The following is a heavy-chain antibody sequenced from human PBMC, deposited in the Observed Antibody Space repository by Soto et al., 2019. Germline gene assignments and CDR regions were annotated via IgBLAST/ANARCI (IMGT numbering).Heavy chain of an antibody. D-gene: IGHD5-12*01. CDR1: GFTFSTYA. CDR3: AKGEMATIPWDWFDP. V-gene: IGHV3-23*01. Sequence: PGGSLRLSCAASGFTFSTYAMNWVRQAPGKGLEWVSAISGSGGSTYYADSVKGRFTISRDNSKNTLYLQMNSLRAEDTAVYYCAKGEMATIPWDWFDPWGQGTLVTVSS. J-gene: IGHJ5*02. CDR2: ISGSGGST.